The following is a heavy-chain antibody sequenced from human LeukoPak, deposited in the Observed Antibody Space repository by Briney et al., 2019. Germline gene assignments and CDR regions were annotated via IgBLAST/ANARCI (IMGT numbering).Heavy chain of an antibody. D-gene: IGHD1-1*01. J-gene: IGHJ3*02. CDR2: IIPIFGTA. Sequence: GASVKVSCKASGGTFSSYTISWGRQAPGQGLEWMGGIIPIFGTANYAQKFQGRVTIPADESTSTAYMELSSLRSEDTAVYYCARAYNWNVLRAFDIWGQGTMVTVSS. CDR3: ARAYNWNVLRAFDI. CDR1: GGTFSSYT. V-gene: IGHV1-69*13.